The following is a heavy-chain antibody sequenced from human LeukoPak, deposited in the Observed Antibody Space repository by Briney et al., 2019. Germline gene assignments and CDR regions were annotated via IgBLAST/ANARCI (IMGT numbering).Heavy chain of an antibody. CDR1: GYSFTSHW. J-gene: IGHJ4*02. CDR3: ARHPGYSYEADY. CDR2: IYPGDSDT. V-gene: IGHV5-51*01. D-gene: IGHD5-18*01. Sequence: GESLKISCKGSGYSFTSHWIGWVRQLPGKGLEWMGIIYPGDSDTRYIPSFQGQVTISADKSIRTAYLQWSSLKASDTAMYYCARHPGYSYEADYWGQGTLVTVSS.